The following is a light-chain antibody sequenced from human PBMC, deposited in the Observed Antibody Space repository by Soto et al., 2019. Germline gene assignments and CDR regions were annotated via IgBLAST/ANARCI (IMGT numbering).Light chain of an antibody. V-gene: IGKV3-11*01. CDR2: DAS. CDR3: QQRSDRVT. J-gene: IGKJ4*01. Sequence: EIVLTQSPATLALSPGERATLSCRASQSVRNYLAWYQQKPGRAPRLLIYDASNRATGIPARFSGSGSGTDFTLTISSLEPEEFAVYYCQQRSDRVTFGGGTKVEIK. CDR1: QSVRNY.